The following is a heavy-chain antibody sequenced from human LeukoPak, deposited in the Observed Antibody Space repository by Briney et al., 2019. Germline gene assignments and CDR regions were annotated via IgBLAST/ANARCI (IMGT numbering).Heavy chain of an antibody. D-gene: IGHD3-16*01. J-gene: IGHJ4*02. CDR3: ATWGGW. CDR1: GFTFSSYA. Sequence: GGSLRLSCTASGFTFSSYAMSWVRQAPGKGLEWVSSIGGSGGTTYYADSVRGRFTISRDNSKNMLYLQMNSLRAEDTAVYYCATWGGWWGQGTLVTVSS. CDR2: IGGSGGTT. V-gene: IGHV3-23*01.